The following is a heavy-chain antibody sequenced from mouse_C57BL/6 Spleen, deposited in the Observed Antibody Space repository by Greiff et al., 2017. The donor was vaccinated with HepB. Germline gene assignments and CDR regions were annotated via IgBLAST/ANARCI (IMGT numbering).Heavy chain of an antibody. V-gene: IGHV1-69*01. CDR3: AAFYYDYDPFFDY. J-gene: IGHJ2*01. Sequence: QVQLQQPGAELVMPGASVKLSCKASGYTFTSYWMHWVKQRPGQGLEWIGEIDPSDSYTNYNQKFKGKSILTVDKSSSTAYMQLSSLTSEDSAVYYCAAFYYDYDPFFDYWGQGTTLTVSS. D-gene: IGHD2-4*01. CDR2: IDPSDSYT. CDR1: GYTFTSYW.